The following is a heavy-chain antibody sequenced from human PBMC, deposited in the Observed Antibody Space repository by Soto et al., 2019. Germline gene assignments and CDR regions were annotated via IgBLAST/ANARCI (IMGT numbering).Heavy chain of an antibody. CDR2: INAGNGNT. Sequence: QVQLVQSGAEEKKPGASVKVSCKASGYTFTSYAMHWVRQAPGQRLEWMGWINAGNGNTKYSPKFQGRVTLTRDTSASTAYMELSSLRSEDTAVYCCASIESGGADDWGQGTLVTVSS. D-gene: IGHD2-15*01. CDR1: GYTFTSYA. V-gene: IGHV1-3*05. CDR3: ASIESGGADD. J-gene: IGHJ4*02.